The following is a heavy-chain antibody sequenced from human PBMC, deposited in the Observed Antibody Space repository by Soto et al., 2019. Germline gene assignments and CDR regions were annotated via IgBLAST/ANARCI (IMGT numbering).Heavy chain of an antibody. CDR2: ISGSGGST. D-gene: IGHD2-15*01. CDR1: GFTFGTYA. V-gene: IGHV3-23*01. CDR3: AKFWVYCSGGGCYSFDY. Sequence: VQLLESGGGLVQPGGSLRLSCAASGFTFGTYAMTWVRQAPGKGLEWVSAISGSGGSTYSADSVKGRFTISRDNSKNTLYLQMNSLRAEDTAVYYCAKFWVYCSGGGCYSFDYWGQGTLVTVSS. J-gene: IGHJ4*02.